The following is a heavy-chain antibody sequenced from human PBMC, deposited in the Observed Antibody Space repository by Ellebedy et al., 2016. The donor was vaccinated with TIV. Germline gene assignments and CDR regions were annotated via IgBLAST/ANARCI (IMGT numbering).Heavy chain of an antibody. V-gene: IGHV1-3*01. CDR2: INAGNGNT. J-gene: IGHJ4*02. D-gene: IGHD1-26*01. CDR3: ARESTSYSGSYYGGFDY. CDR1: GYTFTSYA. Sequence: ASVKVSXXASGYTFTSYAMHWVRQAPGQRLEWMGWINAGNGNTKYSQKFQGRVTITADESTSTAYMELSSLRSEDTAVYYCARESTSYSGSYYGGFDYWGQGTLVTVSS.